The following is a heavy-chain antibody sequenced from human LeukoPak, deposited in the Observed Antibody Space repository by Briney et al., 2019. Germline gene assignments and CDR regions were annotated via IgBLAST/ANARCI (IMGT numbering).Heavy chain of an antibody. D-gene: IGHD2-15*01. CDR1: GYTFTSYD. V-gene: IGHV1-8*01. J-gene: IGHJ4*02. CDR3: ARVLGEGSGIDY. CDR2: MNPNSGNT. Sequence: ASVTVSCTASGYTFTSYDINWVRQATGQGLEWMGWMNPNSGNTGYAQKFQGRVTMTRNTSISTAYMELSSLRSEDTAVYYCARVLGEGSGIDYWGQGTLVTVSS.